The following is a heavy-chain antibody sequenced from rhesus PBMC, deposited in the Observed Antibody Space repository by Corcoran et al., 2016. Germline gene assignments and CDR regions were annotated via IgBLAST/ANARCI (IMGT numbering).Heavy chain of an antibody. CDR1: GYSISSGYY. V-gene: IGHV4S14*01. CDR3: ARGMQGGGWYADVSLGV. D-gene: IGHD6-31*01. Sequence: QVQLQESGPGLVKPSETLSLTCAVSGYSISSGYYWNWIRQPPGKGLEWIGGFYGSVGAKSRTPPRKFEVTLSVDTSKNQFSRKLSSVTAADTAVYYCARGMQGGGWYADVSLGVWGRGVLVTVSS. CDR2: FYGSVGAK. J-gene: IGHJ5-2*02.